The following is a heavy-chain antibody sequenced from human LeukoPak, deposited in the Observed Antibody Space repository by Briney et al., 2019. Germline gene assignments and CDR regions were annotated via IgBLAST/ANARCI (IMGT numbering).Heavy chain of an antibody. J-gene: IGHJ4*02. V-gene: IGHV4-4*09. Sequence: SETLSLTCNVSGGSLSSHYCSWIRQAPGKGLEWIGFVFSGGSTNYNPSLKSRVSISMDTSQNQFSLKLTSVTAADTAVYYCARGRGPLRVEFGDWGQGALVTVSS. CDR2: VFSGGST. CDR1: GGSLSSHY. CDR3: ARGRGPLRVEFGD. D-gene: IGHD3-16*01.